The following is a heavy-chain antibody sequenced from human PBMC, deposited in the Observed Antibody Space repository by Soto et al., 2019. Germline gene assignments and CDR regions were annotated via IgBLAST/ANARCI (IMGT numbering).Heavy chain of an antibody. CDR1: GDSIIDYY. J-gene: IGHJ4*02. V-gene: IGHV4-59*08. CDR3: ATTARNEVAGTVLQY. Sequence: QVQLEESGPGLVKPSETLSLTCTVSGDSIIDYYWSWIRQPPGKELEWIGYVHKSGSTSYKPSPNRRVTISLDTYNNQVSLRLNSVTAADTAVYYCATTARNEVAGTVLQYWGQGTLVTVSS. D-gene: IGHD6-19*01. CDR2: VHKSGST.